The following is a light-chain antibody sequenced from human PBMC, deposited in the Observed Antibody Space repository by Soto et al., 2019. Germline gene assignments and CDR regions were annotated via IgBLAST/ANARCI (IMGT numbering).Light chain of an antibody. Sequence: QAVVTQEPSLTVSPGGTVTLTCGSSTGAVTGGHYPYWFQQKPGQAPTTLIYGTSGKHSWTPARFSGSLLGGKAALTLSGAQPEDEAEYYCLLSYPGARVFGTGTKVTVL. V-gene: IGLV7-46*01. CDR3: LLSYPGARV. J-gene: IGLJ1*01. CDR1: TGAVTGGHY. CDR2: GTS.